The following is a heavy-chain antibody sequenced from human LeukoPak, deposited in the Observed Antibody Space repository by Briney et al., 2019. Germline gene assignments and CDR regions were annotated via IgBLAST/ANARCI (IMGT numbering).Heavy chain of an antibody. CDR1: GFTFSSYW. D-gene: IGHD6-13*01. Sequence: QPEGSLRLSCAASGFTFSSYWIHWVRQAPGKGLVWVSRINRDGSSTDYADSVKGRFTISRDNAKNALYLQMNSLRVEDTAVYYCARVGSSSVYYYYYYMDVWGKGTTVTVSS. CDR3: ARVGSSSVYYYYYYMDV. J-gene: IGHJ6*03. V-gene: IGHV3-74*01. CDR2: INRDGSST.